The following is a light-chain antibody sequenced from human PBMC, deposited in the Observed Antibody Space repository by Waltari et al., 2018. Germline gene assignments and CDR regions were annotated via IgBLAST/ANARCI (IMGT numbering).Light chain of an antibody. J-gene: IGLJ1*01. Sequence: SYVLTQPPSVSVAPGKTARIACGGDNIGSKGVHGYQQKSGQAPILIIYYDSDRTSRTPVRSSVSNSENTATLTISRVEAGDEADYYCHVWDRSNGQYVFGPGTKVTVL. CDR2: YDS. V-gene: IGLV3-21*04. CDR3: HVWDRSNGQYV. CDR1: NIGSKG.